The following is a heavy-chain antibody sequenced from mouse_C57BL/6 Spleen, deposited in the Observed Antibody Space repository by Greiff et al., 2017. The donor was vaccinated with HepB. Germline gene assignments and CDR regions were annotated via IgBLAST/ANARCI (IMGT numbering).Heavy chain of an antibody. V-gene: IGHV1-15*01. CDR1: GYTFTDYE. J-gene: IGHJ3*01. CDR3: TAPYYGSTLFAY. Sequence: QVQLQQSGAELVRPGASVTLSCKASGYTFTDYEMHWVKQTPVHGLEWIGAIDPETGGTAYNQKFKGKAILTADKSSSTAYMELRSLTSEDSAVYYCTAPYYGSTLFAYWGQGTLVTVSA. D-gene: IGHD1-1*01. CDR2: IDPETGGT.